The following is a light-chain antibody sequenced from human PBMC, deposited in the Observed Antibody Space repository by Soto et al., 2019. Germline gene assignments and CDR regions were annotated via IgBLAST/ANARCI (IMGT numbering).Light chain of an antibody. CDR1: SSNIGSEY. Sequence: QSVLTQPPSASGTPGQRVTISCSGSSSNIGSEYVVWYQHLPGTAPKLLIYRNNHRPSGVPDRFAGSKSGTSASLAISGLRSEDEADYYCAARDDSLSGHWVFGGGTKLTVL. CDR3: AARDDSLSGHWV. J-gene: IGLJ3*02. CDR2: RNN. V-gene: IGLV1-47*01.